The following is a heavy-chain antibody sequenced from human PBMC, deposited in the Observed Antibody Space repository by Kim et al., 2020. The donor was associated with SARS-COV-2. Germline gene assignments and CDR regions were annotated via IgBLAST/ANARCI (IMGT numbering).Heavy chain of an antibody. D-gene: IGHD3-10*01. J-gene: IGHJ4*02. CDR3: ARGRRHYFGSGSYLY. Sequence: SETLFLTCAVYGGSLSGYYWSWIRQPPGKGLEWIGEINDGGSTNHNPSLKSRVTISVDTSRNQFSLSLSSVTAADTAVYYCARGRRHYFGSGSYLYWGPGTLVTVSS. CDR1: GGSLSGYY. CDR2: INDGGST. V-gene: IGHV4-34*01.